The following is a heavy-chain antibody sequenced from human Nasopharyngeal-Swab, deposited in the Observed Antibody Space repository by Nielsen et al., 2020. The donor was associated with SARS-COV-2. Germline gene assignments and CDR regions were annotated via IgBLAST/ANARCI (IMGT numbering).Heavy chain of an antibody. CDR2: TYYRSKWYN. J-gene: IGHJ3*02. CDR1: GDSVSSNSAA. V-gene: IGHV6-1*01. CDR3: ARHAIRPDAFDI. Sequence: SQTLSLTCAISGDSVSSNSAAWNWVRQSPSRGLEWLGRTYYRSKWYNDYAVSVKSRITINPDTSKNQFSLKLSSVTAADTAVYYCARHAIRPDAFDIWGQGTMVTVSS.